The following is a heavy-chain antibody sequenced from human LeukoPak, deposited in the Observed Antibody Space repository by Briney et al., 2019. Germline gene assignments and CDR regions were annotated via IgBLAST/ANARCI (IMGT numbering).Heavy chain of an antibody. V-gene: IGHV3-64D*06. CDR3: VKDSQWELPGYYFDY. CDR1: GFTFSSYA. Sequence: PGGSLRLSCSASGFTFSSYAMHWVRQAPGKGLEYVSAISSNGGSTYYADSVKGRFTISRDNPKNTLYLQMSSLRAEDTAVYYCVKDSQWELPGYYFDYWGQGTLVTVSS. J-gene: IGHJ4*02. CDR2: ISSNGGST. D-gene: IGHD1-26*01.